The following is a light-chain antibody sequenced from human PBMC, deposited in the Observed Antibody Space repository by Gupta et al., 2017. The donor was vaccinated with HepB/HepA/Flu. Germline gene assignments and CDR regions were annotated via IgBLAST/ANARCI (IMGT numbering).Light chain of an antibody. CDR3: VDSAYSIPAYV. V-gene: IGLV1-44*01. CDR1: SSNVGRNN. Sequence: QSVLTQPMSVTGTPGQRVTISSSGSSSNVGRNNVNWYQQFPGTAPRRRIYYNVERPSGVPDRILCSTAGTSAYPATIGVTSEDEADEYCVDSAYSIPAYVFGGGTKLTVL. CDR2: YNV. J-gene: IGLJ2*01.